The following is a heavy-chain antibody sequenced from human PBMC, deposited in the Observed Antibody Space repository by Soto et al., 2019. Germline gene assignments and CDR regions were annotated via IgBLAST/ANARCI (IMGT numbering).Heavy chain of an antibody. CDR2: ISAYNGNT. CDR1: GYTFTSSG. D-gene: IGHD3-9*01. CDR3: ARIRYFDWLFPDDAFDI. J-gene: IGHJ3*02. V-gene: IGHV1-18*01. Sequence: ASVKVSCKASGYTFTSSGISWVRQAPGLGLEWMGWISAYNGNTNYAQKLQGRVTMTTDTSTSTAYMELRSLRSDDTAVYYCARIRYFDWLFPDDAFDIWGQGTMVTVSS.